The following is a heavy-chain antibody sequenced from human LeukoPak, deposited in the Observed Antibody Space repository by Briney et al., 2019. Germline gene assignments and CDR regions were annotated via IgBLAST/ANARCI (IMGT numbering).Heavy chain of an antibody. D-gene: IGHD2-2*01. CDR3: AREDIVVAPDHYFDY. Sequence: GGSLRLSCAASGFTFSSYAMHWVRQAPGKGLEWVAVISYDGSNKYYADSVKGRFTISRDNSKNTLYLQMNSLRAEDTAVYYCAREDIVVAPDHYFDYWGQGTLVTVSS. CDR1: GFTFSSYA. CDR2: ISYDGSNK. J-gene: IGHJ4*02. V-gene: IGHV3-30*04.